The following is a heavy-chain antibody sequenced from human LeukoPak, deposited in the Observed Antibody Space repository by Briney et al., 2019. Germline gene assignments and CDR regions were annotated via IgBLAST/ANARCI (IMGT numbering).Heavy chain of an antibody. Sequence: GRSLRLSCAASGFTFSSYSMNWVRQAPGKGLEWVSSISSSSSYIYYADSVKGRFTISRDNAKNSLYLQMNSLRAEDTAVYYCARDVEMATINYNWFDPWGQGTLVTVSS. D-gene: IGHD5-24*01. J-gene: IGHJ5*02. CDR3: ARDVEMATINYNWFDP. V-gene: IGHV3-21*01. CDR1: GFTFSSYS. CDR2: ISSSSSYI.